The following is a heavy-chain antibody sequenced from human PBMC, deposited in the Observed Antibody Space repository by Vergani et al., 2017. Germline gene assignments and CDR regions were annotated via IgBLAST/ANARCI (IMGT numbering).Heavy chain of an antibody. CDR2: IIPILGIA. CDR1: GGTFSSYT. V-gene: IGHV1-69*02. J-gene: IGHJ4*02. Sequence: QVQLVQSGAEVKKPGSSVKVSCKASGGTFSSYTISWVRQAPGQGLEWMGRIIPILGIANYAQKFQGRVTITRDTSASTAYMELSSLRSEDTAVYYCARHNYGDYAFDYWGQGTLVTVSS. D-gene: IGHD4-17*01. CDR3: ARHNYGDYAFDY.